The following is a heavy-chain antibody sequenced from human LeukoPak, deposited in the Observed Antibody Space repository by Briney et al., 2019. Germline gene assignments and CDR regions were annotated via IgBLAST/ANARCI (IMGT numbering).Heavy chain of an antibody. CDR2: INPTSDTI. CDR3: ARVGTYDFWSGYPWDY. V-gene: IGHV3-48*01. J-gene: IGHJ4*02. Sequence: GGSLRLSCEASGFTFSRYSMNWVRQAPGKGLEWVSYINPTSDTIYYADSVKGRFTISRDNARSSLYLQMNSLRAEDTAVYYCARVGTYDFWSGYPWDYWGQGTLVTVSS. D-gene: IGHD3-3*01. CDR1: GFTFSRYS.